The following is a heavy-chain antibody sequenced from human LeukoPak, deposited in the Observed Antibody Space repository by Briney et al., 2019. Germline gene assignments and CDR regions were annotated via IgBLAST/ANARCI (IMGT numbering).Heavy chain of an antibody. Sequence: GGSLRLSCAASGFTFSSYSMNWVRQAAGKGLEWVSYISSSSSTIYYADSVKGRFTISRDNAKNSLYLQMNSLRAEDTAVYYCARVDCSSTSCYTGDYYYYYYMDVWGKGTTVTVSS. CDR2: ISSSSSTI. V-gene: IGHV3-48*01. D-gene: IGHD2-2*02. CDR1: GFTFSSYS. CDR3: ARVDCSSTSCYTGDYYYYYYMDV. J-gene: IGHJ6*03.